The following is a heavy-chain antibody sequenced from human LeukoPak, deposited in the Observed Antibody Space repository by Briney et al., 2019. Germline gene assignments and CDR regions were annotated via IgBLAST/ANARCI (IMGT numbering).Heavy chain of an antibody. Sequence: GASVTVSCKASGGTFSSYAISWVRQAPGQGLEWMGGIIPIFGTANYAQKFQGRVTITADESTSTAYMELSSLRSEDTAVDYCATVLGYCSSTSCYEWVYYYYGMDVWGQGTTVTVSS. CDR2: IIPIFGTA. CDR1: GGTFSSYA. J-gene: IGHJ6*02. CDR3: ATVLGYCSSTSCYEWVYYYYGMDV. V-gene: IGHV1-69*13. D-gene: IGHD2-2*01.